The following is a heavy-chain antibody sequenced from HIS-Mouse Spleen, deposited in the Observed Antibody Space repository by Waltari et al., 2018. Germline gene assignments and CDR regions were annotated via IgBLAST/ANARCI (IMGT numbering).Heavy chain of an antibody. CDR3: ARIQAGKLELPFDY. Sequence: QVTLRESGPALVKPTQTLTLTCAFSGFSLSTSGMCVSWIRQPPGKALEWLARIDWDDDKYYSTSLKTRLTRSKDTSKNQVGLTMTNMDAVDTATYYCARIQAGKLELPFDYWGQGTLVTVAS. CDR2: IDWDDDK. J-gene: IGHJ4*02. D-gene: IGHD1-7*01. V-gene: IGHV2-70*15. CDR1: GFSLSTSGMC.